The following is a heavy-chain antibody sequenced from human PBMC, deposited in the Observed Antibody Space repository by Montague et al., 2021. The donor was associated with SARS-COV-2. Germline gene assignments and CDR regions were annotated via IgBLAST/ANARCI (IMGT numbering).Heavy chain of an antibody. J-gene: IGHJ3*02. V-gene: IGHV6-1*01. CDR1: GDSVSSKSVA. Sequence: CVISGDSVSSKSVAWNWIRQSPSRGLEWLGRTYYRSKWDSDYAESVKRRLVITPDTSKNQVSLQLNSVIPEDTAVYFCASSGITLTGLDAFDIWGQGTMVTVSS. D-gene: IGHD3-9*01. CDR3: ASSGITLTGLDAFDI. CDR2: TYYRSKWDS.